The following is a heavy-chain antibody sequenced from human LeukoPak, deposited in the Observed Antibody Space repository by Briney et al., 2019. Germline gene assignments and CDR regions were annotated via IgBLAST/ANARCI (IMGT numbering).Heavy chain of an antibody. CDR1: GFTFSSYA. J-gene: IGHJ4*02. CDR3: AKDSVAGTDGGY. Sequence: GGSLRLSCAASGFTFSSYAMSWVRQAPGKGLERVSAISGSGGSTYYADSVKGRFTISRDNSKNTLYLQMNSLRAEDTAVYYCAKDSVAGTDGGYWGQGTLVTVSS. V-gene: IGHV3-23*01. D-gene: IGHD6-19*01. CDR2: ISGSGGST.